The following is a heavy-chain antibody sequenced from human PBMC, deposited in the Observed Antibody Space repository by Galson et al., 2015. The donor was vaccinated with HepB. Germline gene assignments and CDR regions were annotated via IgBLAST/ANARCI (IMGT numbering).Heavy chain of an antibody. CDR3: IRREEIAAAALDY. J-gene: IGHJ4*02. V-gene: IGHV3-73*01. D-gene: IGHD6-13*01. Sequence: FLRLSCAASGFTFSGSAVHWVRQASGKGLEWVGRIRNKANSYATTYAASVEGRFTISRDDSKNMAYLQMNSLETDDTAVYYCIRREEIAAAALDYWGQGTLVTVSS. CDR2: IRNKANSYAT. CDR1: GFTFSGSA.